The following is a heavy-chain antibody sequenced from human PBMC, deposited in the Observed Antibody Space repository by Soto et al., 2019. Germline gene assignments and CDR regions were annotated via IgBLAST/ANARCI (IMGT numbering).Heavy chain of an antibody. CDR1: GFTFSSYA. V-gene: IGHV3-23*01. CDR3: AKVHGYNYDYYYGMDV. D-gene: IGHD5-12*01. Sequence: GGSLRLSCAASGFTFSSYAMNWVRQAPGKGLEWVSAISTGGGTTYYADSVKGRFTISRDNSKNTLYLQMNSLRAEDTAVYYCAKVHGYNYDYYYGMDVWGQGTTVTVSS. CDR2: ISTGGGTT. J-gene: IGHJ6*02.